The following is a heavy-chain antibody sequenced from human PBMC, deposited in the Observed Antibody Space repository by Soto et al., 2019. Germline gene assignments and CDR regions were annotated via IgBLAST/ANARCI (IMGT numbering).Heavy chain of an antibody. CDR1: GGSFSGYY. CDR3: ARGTNYYDSSGRYYFDY. CDR2: INHSGST. J-gene: IGHJ4*02. Sequence: QLQQWGAGLLKPSETLSLTCAVYGGSFSGYYWSWIRQPPGKGLEWIGEINHSGSTNYNPSLKSRVTISVDTSKNQFSLKLSSVTAADTAVYYCARGTNYYDSSGRYYFDYWGQGTLVTVSS. V-gene: IGHV4-34*01. D-gene: IGHD3-22*01.